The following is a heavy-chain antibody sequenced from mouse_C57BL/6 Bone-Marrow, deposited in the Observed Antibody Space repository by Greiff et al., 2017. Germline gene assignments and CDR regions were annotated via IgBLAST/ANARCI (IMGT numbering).Heavy chain of an antibody. D-gene: IGHD3-3*01. J-gene: IGHJ4*01. CDR2: INPGSGGT. CDR3: ARGDDDAMDY. V-gene: IGHV1-54*01. CDR1: GYAFTNYL. Sequence: VKLMESGAELVRPGTSVKVSCKASGYAFTNYLIKWVKQRPGQGLEWIGVINPGSGGTNYNEKFKGKAKLTADKSSSTAYMQLSSLTSEESAVYFCARGDDDAMDYWGQGTSVTVSS.